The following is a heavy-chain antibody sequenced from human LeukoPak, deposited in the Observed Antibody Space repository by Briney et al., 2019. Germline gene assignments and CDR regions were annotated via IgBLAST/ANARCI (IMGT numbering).Heavy chain of an antibody. D-gene: IGHD6-13*01. CDR2: IYYSGST. V-gene: IGHV4-31*03. CDR1: GGSISSGGYY. CDR3: ARGYGSSWYVAFDI. J-gene: IGHJ3*02. Sequence: PSETLSLTCIVSGGSISSGGYYWSWIRQHPGKGLEWIGYIYYSGSTYYNPSLKSRVTISVDTSKNQFSLKLSSVTAADTAVYYCARGYGSSWYVAFDIWGQGTMVTVSS.